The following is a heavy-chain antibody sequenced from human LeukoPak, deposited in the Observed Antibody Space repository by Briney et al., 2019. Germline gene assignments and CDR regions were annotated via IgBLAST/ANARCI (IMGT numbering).Heavy chain of an antibody. Sequence: MSSETLSLTCTVPGGSISSYYWSWIRQPPGKGLEWIGYIYYSGSTNYNPSLKSRVTISVDTSKNQFSLKLSSVTAADTAVYYCARSRLIVRDYGDYVVITAFDYWGQGTLVTVSS. J-gene: IGHJ4*02. D-gene: IGHD4-17*01. CDR3: ARSRLIVRDYGDYVVITAFDY. CDR2: IYYSGST. CDR1: GGSISSYY. V-gene: IGHV4-59*12.